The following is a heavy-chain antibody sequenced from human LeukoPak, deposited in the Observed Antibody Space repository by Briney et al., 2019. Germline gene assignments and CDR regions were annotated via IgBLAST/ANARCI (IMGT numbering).Heavy chain of an antibody. CDR1: GFTFSTYS. Sequence: GGSLRLSCSVSGFTFSTYSMSWVRQAPGKGLEWVSFISSSGSYIYYADSVKGRFTISRDNAKNSLYLQMNSLRAEDTAVYYCAREYSSTWIFIDYWGQGTLVTVSS. CDR3: AREYSSTWIFIDY. V-gene: IGHV3-21*01. J-gene: IGHJ4*02. D-gene: IGHD6-13*01. CDR2: ISSSGSYI.